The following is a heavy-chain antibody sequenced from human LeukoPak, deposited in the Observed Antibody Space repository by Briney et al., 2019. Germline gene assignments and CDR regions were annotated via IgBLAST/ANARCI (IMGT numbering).Heavy chain of an antibody. CDR1: GYSFTSYW. V-gene: IGHV5-51*01. Sequence: GESLKVSCKGSGYSFTSYWIGWVRQMPGKGLEWMGIIYPGDSDTSYSPSFQGQVTISADKSISTAYLQWGSLKASDTAMYYCARSIAAAGTYDYWGQGTLVTVSS. D-gene: IGHD6-13*01. CDR3: ARSIAAAGTYDY. J-gene: IGHJ4*02. CDR2: IYPGDSDT.